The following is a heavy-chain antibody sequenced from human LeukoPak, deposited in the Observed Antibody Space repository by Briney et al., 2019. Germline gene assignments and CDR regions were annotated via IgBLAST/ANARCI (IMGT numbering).Heavy chain of an antibody. CDR1: GFTFSNYW. V-gene: IGHV3-7*01. J-gene: IGHJ4*02. CDR3: AKVPFLGNNNSSTAY. Sequence: GGSLRLSWAASGFTFSNYWMTWVRPAPGKGLEWEASIKQDGSDRYYVDSVKGRCTISRDNAKKSLYLQMNSLRAEDTAVYYCAKVPFLGNNNSSTAYWGQGTLVTVSS. CDR2: IKQDGSDR. D-gene: IGHD2-21*02.